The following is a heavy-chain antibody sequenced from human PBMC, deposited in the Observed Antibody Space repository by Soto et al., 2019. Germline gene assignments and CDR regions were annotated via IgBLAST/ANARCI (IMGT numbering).Heavy chain of an antibody. J-gene: IGHJ4*02. CDR3: AKSWYSSGWHFDY. Sequence: EVQLLESGGGLVQPGGSLRLSCAASGFTFSSYAMSWVRLAPGKGLEWVSAISGSGDSTYYADSVKGRFTISRDNSENTLHLQINSLGAEDTAVYYCAKSWYSSGWHFDYWGQGTLDTVSA. V-gene: IGHV3-23*01. D-gene: IGHD6-19*01. CDR2: ISGSGDST. CDR1: GFTFSSYA.